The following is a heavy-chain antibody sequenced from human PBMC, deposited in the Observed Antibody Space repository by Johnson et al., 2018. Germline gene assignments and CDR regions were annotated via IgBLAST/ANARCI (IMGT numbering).Heavy chain of an antibody. CDR2: ISWNSGSI. J-gene: IGHJ6*02. V-gene: IGHV3-9*01. CDR3: AKDKAVARGYYYGMDV. CDR1: GFTFDDYA. Sequence: VQLVQSGGGLVQPGRSXRLSCAASGFTFDDYAMHWVRQAPGKGLEWVSGISWNSGSIGYADSVKGRFTISSDNAKNSLDLQMNSLRAEDTALYYCAKDKAVARGYYYGMDVWGQGTTVTVSS. D-gene: IGHD6-19*01.